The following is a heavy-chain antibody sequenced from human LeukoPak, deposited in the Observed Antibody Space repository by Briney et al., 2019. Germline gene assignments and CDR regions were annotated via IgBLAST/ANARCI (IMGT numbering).Heavy chain of an antibody. CDR3: ARESSGRFLEDDAFDI. Sequence: EASVKVSCKASGYTFTGYYMHWVRQAPGQGLEWMGWINPNSGGTNYAQKFQGRVTMTRDTSISTAYMELSRLRSDDTAVYYCARESSGRFLEDDAFDIWGQGTMVTVSS. D-gene: IGHD3-3*01. V-gene: IGHV1-2*02. CDR1: GYTFTGYY. CDR2: INPNSGGT. J-gene: IGHJ3*02.